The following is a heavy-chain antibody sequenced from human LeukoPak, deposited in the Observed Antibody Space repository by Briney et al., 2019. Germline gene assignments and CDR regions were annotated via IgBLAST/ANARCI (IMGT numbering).Heavy chain of an antibody. J-gene: IGHJ4*02. Sequence: PSETLSLTCTVSGGSISSSSDYWGWIRQPPGKGLECIGSMYYSGSTFYNPPLKSRVSISVDTPKNQFSLKLSSVTAADTAVYYCVRLNGGYYEAIFDYWGQGTLVTVSS. CDR1: GGSISSSSDY. V-gene: IGHV4-39*01. D-gene: IGHD3-22*01. CDR3: VRLNGGYYEAIFDY. CDR2: MYYSGST.